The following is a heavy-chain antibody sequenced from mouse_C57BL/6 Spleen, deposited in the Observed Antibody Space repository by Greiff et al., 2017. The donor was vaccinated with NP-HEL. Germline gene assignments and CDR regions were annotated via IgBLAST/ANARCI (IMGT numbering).Heavy chain of an antibody. CDR1: GYTFTSYW. CDR2: IYPGSGST. CDR3: ARSYYGNYEGLYYAMDY. V-gene: IGHV1-55*01. Sequence: QVHVKQPGAELVKPGASVKMSCKASGYTFTSYWITWVKQRPGQGLEWIGDIYPGSGSTNYNEKFKSKATLTVDTSSSTAYMQLSSLTSEDSAVYYCARSYYGNYEGLYYAMDYWGQGTSVTVSS. D-gene: IGHD2-10*01. J-gene: IGHJ4*01.